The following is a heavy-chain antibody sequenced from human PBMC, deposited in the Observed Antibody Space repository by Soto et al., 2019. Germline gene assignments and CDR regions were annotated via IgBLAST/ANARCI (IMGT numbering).Heavy chain of an antibody. D-gene: IGHD5-18*01. CDR2: IYYSGST. V-gene: IGHV4-39*01. J-gene: IGHJ6*02. Sequence: QLQLQESGPGLVKPSETLSLTCTVSGGSISSSSYYWGWIRQPPGKGLEWIGSIYYSGSTYYNPSLKSRVTISVDTSKNQFSLKLSSVTAADTAVYYCARGWDTHYYYYGMDVWGQGTTVTVSS. CDR1: GGSISSSSYY. CDR3: ARGWDTHYYYYGMDV.